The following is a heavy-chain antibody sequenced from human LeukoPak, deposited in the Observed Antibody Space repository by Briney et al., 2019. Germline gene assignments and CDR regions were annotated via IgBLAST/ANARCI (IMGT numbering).Heavy chain of an antibody. J-gene: IGHJ5*02. D-gene: IGHD2-15*01. V-gene: IGHV4-59*08. CDR3: ARHRCSGGSCYPMNWFDP. CDR2: IYYTGST. Sequence: PSETLSLTCTVSGGSISTYYWSWIRQPPGKGLEWIGYIYYTGSTNYNPSLKSRVTISVDTSKNQFSLKLSSVTAADTAVYYCARHRCSGGSCYPMNWFDPWGQGTLVTVSS. CDR1: GGSISTYY.